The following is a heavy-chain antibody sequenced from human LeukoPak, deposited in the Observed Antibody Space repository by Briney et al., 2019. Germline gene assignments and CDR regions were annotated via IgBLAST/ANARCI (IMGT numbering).Heavy chain of an antibody. V-gene: IGHV1-46*01. CDR3: ARGGYSGSYPYYFDY. CDR1: GYTFTSYY. CDR2: INPSGDST. J-gene: IGHJ4*02. D-gene: IGHD1-26*01. Sequence: ASVKVSCKASGYTFTSYYMHWVRQAPGQGLEWMGIINPSGDSTSYAQKFQGRVTMTRDTSTSTVYMELSSLRSEDTAVYYCARGGYSGSYPYYFDYWGQGTLVTVSS.